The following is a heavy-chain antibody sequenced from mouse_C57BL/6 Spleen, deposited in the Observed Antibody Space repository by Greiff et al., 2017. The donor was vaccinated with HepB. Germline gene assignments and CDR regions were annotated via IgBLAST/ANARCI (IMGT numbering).Heavy chain of an antibody. J-gene: IGHJ2*01. V-gene: IGHV5-16*01. CDR3: ARDYYGRAFDY. CDR1: GFTFSDYY. Sequence: EVKLMESEGGLVQPGSSMKLSCTASGFTFSDYYMAWVRQVPEKGLEWVANINYDGSSTYYLDSLKSRFIISRDNAKNILYLQMSSLKSEDTATYYCARDYYGRAFDYWGQGTTLTVSS. CDR2: INYDGSST. D-gene: IGHD1-1*01.